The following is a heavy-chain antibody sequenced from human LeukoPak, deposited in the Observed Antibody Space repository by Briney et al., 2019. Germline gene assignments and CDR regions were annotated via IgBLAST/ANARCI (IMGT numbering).Heavy chain of an antibody. CDR3: AHWPDIVVVPAAIDY. J-gene: IGHJ4*02. CDR2: ISGSGGST. V-gene: IGHV3-23*01. CDR1: GFTFSSYA. Sequence: GGSLRLSCAASGFTFSSYAMSWVRQAPGKGLEWVSAISGSGGSTHYADSVKGRFTISRDNSKNTLYLQMNSLRAEDTAVYYCAHWPDIVVVPAAIDYWGQGTLVTVSS. D-gene: IGHD2-2*01.